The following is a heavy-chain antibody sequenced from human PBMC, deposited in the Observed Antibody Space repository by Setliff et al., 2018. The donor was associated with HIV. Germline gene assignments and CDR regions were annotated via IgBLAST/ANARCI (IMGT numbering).Heavy chain of an antibody. V-gene: IGHV4-39*01. Sequence: SETLSLTCTVTGGSISSSSYYWGWIRQPPGKGLEWIGSIYYSGSTYYNPSLKSRVTISVDTSKNQFSLKLSSVTAADTAVYYCAKTYSSGWCPPCYYYYYGMDVWGQGTTVTVSS. CDR2: IYYSGST. CDR1: GGSISSSSYY. J-gene: IGHJ6*02. CDR3: AKTYSSGWCPPCYYYYYGMDV. D-gene: IGHD6-19*01.